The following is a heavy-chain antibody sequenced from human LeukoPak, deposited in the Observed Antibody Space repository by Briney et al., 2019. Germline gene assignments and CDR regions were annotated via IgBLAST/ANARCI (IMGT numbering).Heavy chain of an antibody. CDR2: ISSSGSNI. D-gene: IGHD2-2*01. Sequence: GGSLRLSCAASGFTFSSYEMHWVRQAPGKGLEWVSYISSSGSNIYYADSVKGRFTISRDNAKNSLYLQMNSLRADDTAVYYCAREYCSSTSCYPMDYWGQGTLVTVSS. J-gene: IGHJ4*02. CDR3: AREYCSSTSCYPMDY. CDR1: GFTFSSYE. V-gene: IGHV3-48*03.